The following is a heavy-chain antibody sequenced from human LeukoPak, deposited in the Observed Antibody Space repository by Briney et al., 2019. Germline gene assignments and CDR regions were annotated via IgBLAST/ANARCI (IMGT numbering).Heavy chain of an antibody. V-gene: IGHV3-30*18. Sequence: GGSLRLSCAASGFTFSSYGMHWVHQAPGKGLEWVAVISYDGSNKYYADSVKGRFTISRDNSKNTLFLQMNSLRADDTAVYYCAKDLAEERYSSGWYVIDYWGQGTLVTVSS. CDR2: ISYDGSNK. D-gene: IGHD6-19*01. CDR3: AKDLAEERYSSGWYVIDY. CDR1: GFTFSSYG. J-gene: IGHJ4*02.